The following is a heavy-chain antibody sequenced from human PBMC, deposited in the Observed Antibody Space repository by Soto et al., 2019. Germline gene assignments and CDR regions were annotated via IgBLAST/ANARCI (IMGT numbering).Heavy chain of an antibody. V-gene: IGHV4-39*01. CDR3: ARRAGIVVVVAANDAFDI. J-gene: IGHJ3*02. D-gene: IGHD2-15*01. Sequence: PSETLSLTCTVSGGSISSSSYYWGWIRQPPGKGLEWIGSIYYSGSTYYNPSLKSRVTISVDTSKNQFSLKLSSVTAADTAVYYCARRAGIVVVVAANDAFDIWGQGTMVTLSS. CDR2: IYYSGST. CDR1: GGSISSSSYY.